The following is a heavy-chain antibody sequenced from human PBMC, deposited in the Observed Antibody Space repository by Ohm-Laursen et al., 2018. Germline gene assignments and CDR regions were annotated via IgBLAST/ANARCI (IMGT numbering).Heavy chain of an antibody. Sequence: GSLRLSCAASGFTFSSFSMSWVRQAPGKGLEWVANIKQDGSEKYYVDSVKGRFTISRDNAKNSLYLQMNSLRAEDTAVYYCARLSSDWERGDAFDIWGQGTMVTVSS. CDR1: GFTFSSFS. J-gene: IGHJ3*02. V-gene: IGHV3-7*01. D-gene: IGHD3/OR15-3a*01. CDR2: IKQDGSEK. CDR3: ARLSSDWERGDAFDI.